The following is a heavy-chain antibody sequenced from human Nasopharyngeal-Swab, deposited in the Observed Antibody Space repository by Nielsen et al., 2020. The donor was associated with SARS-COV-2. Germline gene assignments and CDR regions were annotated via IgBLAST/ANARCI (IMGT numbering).Heavy chain of an antibody. D-gene: IGHD6-13*01. V-gene: IGHV3-7*01. CDR2: IKQDGSEK. CDR3: ARLGGSSWCFDY. CDR1: GFTFSSYW. J-gene: IGHJ4*02. Sequence: GESLKISCAASGFTFSSYWMSWVRQAPGKGLEWVANIKQDGSEKYYVDSVKGRFTISRDNAKNSLYLQMNSLRAEDTAVYYCARLGGSSWCFDYWGPGTLVTVSS.